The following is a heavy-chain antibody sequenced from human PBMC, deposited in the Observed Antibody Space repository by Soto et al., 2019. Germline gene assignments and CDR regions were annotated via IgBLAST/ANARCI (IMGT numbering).Heavy chain of an antibody. D-gene: IGHD1-1*01. CDR1: GCTFTSYG. CDR3: ARDEAYKWNDGGWFDP. Sequence: QVQLVQSGAEAKKPGASVKVSCKASGCTFTSYGISWVRQASGQGLEWMGWISAYNGNTKYAQKLQGRVTMTTDTSTSTAYMELRSLRSDDTAVYYCARDEAYKWNDGGWFDPWGQGTLVTVSS. V-gene: IGHV1-18*01. CDR2: ISAYNGNT. J-gene: IGHJ5*02.